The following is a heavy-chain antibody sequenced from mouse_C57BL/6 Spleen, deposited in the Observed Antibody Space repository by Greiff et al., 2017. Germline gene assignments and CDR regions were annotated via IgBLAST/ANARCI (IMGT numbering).Heavy chain of an antibody. Sequence: QVQLQQPGAELVKPGASVKLSCKASGYTFTSYWMHWVKQRPGQGLEWIGMIHPNSGSTNYNEKFKSKATLTVDKSSSTAYMQLSSLTSEDSAVYYCARSGTMALYYFDYWGQGTTLTVSS. CDR1: GYTFTSYW. CDR3: ARSGTMALYYFDY. J-gene: IGHJ2*01. CDR2: IHPNSGST. V-gene: IGHV1-64*01. D-gene: IGHD1-1*02.